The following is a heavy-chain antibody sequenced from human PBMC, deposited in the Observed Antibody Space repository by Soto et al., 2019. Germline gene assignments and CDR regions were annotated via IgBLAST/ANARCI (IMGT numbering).Heavy chain of an antibody. CDR2: IYWDDDK. CDR3: ARDSSGYYGFDY. CDR1: GFSLSTSGVG. J-gene: IGHJ4*02. Sequence: GPTLVNPTQTLTLTCTFSGFSLSTSGVGVGWIRQPPGKALEWLALIYWDDDKRYSPSLKSRLTITKDTSKNLVVLIMTNMDPVDTATYYCARDSSGYYGFDYWGLGALVTVSS. D-gene: IGHD3-22*01. V-gene: IGHV2-5*02.